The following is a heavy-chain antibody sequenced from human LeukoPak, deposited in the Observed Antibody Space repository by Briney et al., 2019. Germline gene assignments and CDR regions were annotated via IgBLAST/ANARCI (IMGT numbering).Heavy chain of an antibody. CDR2: ISSGGNSQ. J-gene: IGHJ4*02. CDR3: ARPGQDTDYYFDY. Sequence: GGSLRLSCEASGFTFNSFSMNWVRQAPAKGLEWVAVISSGGNSQYYVDSVKGRFTISRDNSKNTLFLQMDSLRAEDTAVYYCARPGQDTDYYFDYWGQGTLVTVSS. CDR1: GFTFNSFS. V-gene: IGHV3-30*04. D-gene: IGHD1-1*01.